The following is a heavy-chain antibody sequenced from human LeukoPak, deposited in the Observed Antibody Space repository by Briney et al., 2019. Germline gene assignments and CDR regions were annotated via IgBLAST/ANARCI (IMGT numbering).Heavy chain of an antibody. V-gene: IGHV4-59*01. Sequence: SETLSLTCTVSGVSISSYYWSWIRQPPGKGLEWTGYIYYSGSTNYNPSLKSRVTISVDTSKNQFSLKLSSVTAADTAVYYCARAASGWYFDYWGQGTLVTVSS. CDR3: ARAASGWYFDY. CDR2: IYYSGST. J-gene: IGHJ4*02. CDR1: GVSISSYY. D-gene: IGHD6-19*01.